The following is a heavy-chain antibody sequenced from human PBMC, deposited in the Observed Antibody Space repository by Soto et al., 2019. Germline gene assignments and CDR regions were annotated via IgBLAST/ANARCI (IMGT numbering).Heavy chain of an antibody. V-gene: IGHV4-39*01. J-gene: IGHJ4*02. CDR3: AKQRAVASRPAFEY. CDR2: IYYSGSP. D-gene: IGHD6-6*01. CDR1: GGSISGNVYC. Sequence: PSETLSVTYTVSGGSISGNVYCGVWIRQPPGKGLEGIGSIYYSGSPYYNPSLKSRVTISVDTSKNQFSLKLSSVTAADTALYFCAKQRAVASRPAFEYLGQGTLVTVFS.